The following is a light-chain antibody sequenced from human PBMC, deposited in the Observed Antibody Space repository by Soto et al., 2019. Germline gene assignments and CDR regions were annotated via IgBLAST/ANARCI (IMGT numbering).Light chain of an antibody. J-gene: IGKJ1*01. CDR3: QQYGT. CDR2: KAS. V-gene: IGKV1-5*03. CDR1: QSISSY. Sequence: DIQMTQYPSSLSASVGDRVTITCRASQSISSYLNWYQQKPGEAPKLLIYKASTLKSGVPSRFSGSGSGPEFTLPIPSLQHDDFATYYCQQYGTFGQGTKVDIK.